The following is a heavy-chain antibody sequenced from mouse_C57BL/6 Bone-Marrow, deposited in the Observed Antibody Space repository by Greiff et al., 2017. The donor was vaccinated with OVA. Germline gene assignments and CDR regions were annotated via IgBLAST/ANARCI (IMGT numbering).Heavy chain of an antibody. CDR2: IRSKSNNYAT. CDR1: GFSFNTYA. V-gene: IGHV10-1*01. Sequence: GGGLVQPKGSLKLSCAASGFSFNTYAMNWVRQAPGKGLEWVARIRSKSNNYATYYADSVKDRFTISRDDSESMLYLQMNNLKTEDTAMYYCVRGDPSMDYWGQGTSVTVSS. CDR3: VRGDPSMDY. J-gene: IGHJ4*01. D-gene: IGHD3-3*01.